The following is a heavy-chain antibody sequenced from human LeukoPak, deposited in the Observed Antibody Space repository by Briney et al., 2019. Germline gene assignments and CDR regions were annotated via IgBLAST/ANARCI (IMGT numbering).Heavy chain of an antibody. D-gene: IGHD3-22*01. CDR2: ISSSSSYI. J-gene: IGHJ3*02. CDR1: GFTFSSYW. CDR3: ARVLLSAGGYRLDAFDI. Sequence: PGGSLRLSCAASGFTFSSYWMSWVRQAPGKGLEWVSSISSSSSYIYYADSVKGRFTISGDNAKNSLYLQMNSLRAEDTAVYYCARVLLSAGGYRLDAFDIWGQGTMVTVSS. V-gene: IGHV3-21*01.